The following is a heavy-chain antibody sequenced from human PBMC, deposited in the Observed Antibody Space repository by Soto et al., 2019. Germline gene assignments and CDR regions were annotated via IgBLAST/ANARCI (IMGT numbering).Heavy chain of an antibody. J-gene: IGHJ6*02. Sequence: EVQLLESGGGLVQPGGSLRLSCAASGFTFSSYAMSWVRQAPGKGLEWVSAISGSGGSTYYADSVKGRFTISRDNSKNTLYRQMNSLRAEDTAVYYCAKGIAARPYGMDVWGQGTTVTVSS. CDR3: AKGIAARPYGMDV. D-gene: IGHD6-6*01. CDR1: GFTFSSYA. CDR2: ISGSGGST. V-gene: IGHV3-23*01.